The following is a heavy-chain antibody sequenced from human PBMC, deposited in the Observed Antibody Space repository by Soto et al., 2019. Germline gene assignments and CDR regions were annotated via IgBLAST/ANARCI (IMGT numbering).Heavy chain of an antibody. Sequence: SVKVSCKASGGTFSSYAISWVRQAPGQGLEWMGGIIPIFGTANYAQKFQGRVTITADESTSTAYMELSSLRSEDTAVYYCARGIDLDYGGNSASGFDIWGQGTMVTVSS. V-gene: IGHV1-69*13. CDR1: GGTFSSYA. CDR2: IIPIFGTA. CDR3: ARGIDLDYGGNSASGFDI. J-gene: IGHJ3*02. D-gene: IGHD4-17*01.